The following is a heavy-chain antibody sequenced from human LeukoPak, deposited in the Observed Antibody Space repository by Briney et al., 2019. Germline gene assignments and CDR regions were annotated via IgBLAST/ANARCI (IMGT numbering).Heavy chain of an antibody. CDR1: GGSMRIYF. J-gene: IGHJ4*02. Sequence: SETLSLTCTVSGGSMRIYFWNWVRQPAGEGLEWIGRISTGGSTDYNPSLESRLTMSVDTSKNQFSLRLSSVTAADTAVYYCARDGSSSWPFDFWGQGTLVTVSS. CDR3: ARDGSSSWPFDF. V-gene: IGHV4-4*07. D-gene: IGHD6-13*01. CDR2: ISTGGST.